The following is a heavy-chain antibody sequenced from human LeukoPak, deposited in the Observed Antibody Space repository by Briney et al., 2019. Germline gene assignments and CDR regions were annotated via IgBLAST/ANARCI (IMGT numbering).Heavy chain of an antibody. J-gene: IGHJ5*02. Sequence: SETLSLTCTVSGGSISSSSYYWGWIRQPPGKGLEWIGSIYYSGSTNYNPSLKSRVTISVDKSKNQFSLKLSSVTAADTAVYYCARSHILLLAFDCGGDCYSYWFDPWGQGTLVTVSS. V-gene: IGHV4-39*07. CDR2: IYYSGST. CDR1: GGSISSSSYY. CDR3: ARSHILLLAFDCGGDCYSYWFDP. D-gene: IGHD2-21*02.